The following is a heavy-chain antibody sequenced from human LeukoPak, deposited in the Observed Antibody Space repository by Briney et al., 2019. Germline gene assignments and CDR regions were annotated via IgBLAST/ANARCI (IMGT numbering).Heavy chain of an antibody. CDR2: IYYSGST. Sequence: SETLSLTCTVSGGSISSYYWSWIRQPPGKGLEWIGYIYYSGSTNYNPSLKSRVTISVDTSKNQFSLKLSSVTAADTAAYYCARGYSSGWFDYWGQGTLVTVSS. D-gene: IGHD6-19*01. CDR3: ARGYSSGWFDY. CDR1: GGSISSYY. V-gene: IGHV4-59*01. J-gene: IGHJ4*02.